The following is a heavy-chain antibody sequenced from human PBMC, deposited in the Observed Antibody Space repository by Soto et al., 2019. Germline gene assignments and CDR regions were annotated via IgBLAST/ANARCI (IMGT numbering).Heavy chain of an antibody. CDR2: IYYSGST. V-gene: IGHV4-31*01. J-gene: IGHJ6*01. Sequence: QVQLQESGPGLVKPSQTLSLTCTVSGASISSGGYYWSWIRQHPGKGLEWIGYIYYSGSTCYNPSLMSQVTISVDQSKNLFVRMLISVTAAAAAVNESAAECVGVRGVNSHGMDVGGQGAPVTVSS. CDR1: GASISSGGYY. CDR3: AAECVGVRGVNSHGMDV. D-gene: IGHD3-10*02.